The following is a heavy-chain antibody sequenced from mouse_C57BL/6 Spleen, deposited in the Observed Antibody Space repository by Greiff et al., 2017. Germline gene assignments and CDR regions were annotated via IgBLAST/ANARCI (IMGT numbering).Heavy chain of an antibody. CDR2: IYPGDGDT. V-gene: IGHV1-82*01. CDR1: GYAFSSSW. D-gene: IGHD1-1*01. Sequence: QVQLKQSGPELVKPGASVKISCKASGYAFSSSWMNWVKQRPGKGLEWIGRIYPGDGDTNYNGKFKGKATLTADKSSSTAYMQLSILTSADAEVYFCARDPLITTVVGEDYWGKGTTLTVSS. J-gene: IGHJ2*01. CDR3: ARDPLITTVVGEDY.